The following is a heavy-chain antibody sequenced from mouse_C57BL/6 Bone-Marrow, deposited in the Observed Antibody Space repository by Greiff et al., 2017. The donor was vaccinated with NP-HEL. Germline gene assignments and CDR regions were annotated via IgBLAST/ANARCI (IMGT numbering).Heavy chain of an antibody. V-gene: IGHV1-64*01. CDR3: ARDGGNFDY. Sequence: VQLQQPGAELVKPGASVKLSCKASGYTFTSYWMHWVKQRPGHGLEWIGMIHPNSGSTNYNEKFKSKATLTVDKSPSTAYMQLSSLTSEDSAVYYCARDGGNFDYWGQGTTLTVSS. D-gene: IGHD1-1*02. CDR2: IHPNSGST. J-gene: IGHJ2*01. CDR1: GYTFTSYW.